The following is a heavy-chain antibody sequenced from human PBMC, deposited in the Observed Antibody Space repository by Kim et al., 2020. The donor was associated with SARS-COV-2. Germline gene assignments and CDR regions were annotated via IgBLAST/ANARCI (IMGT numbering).Heavy chain of an antibody. Sequence: SETLSLTCTVSGDSISSYYWSCIRQHPGKGLEWIGYIYYSGSTNYNPSLKSRVTISVDTSKNQFSLKLSSVTAADTAVYYCARRSLGYYDSSGPQAAFDIWGQGTMVTVSS. CDR1: GDSISSYY. D-gene: IGHD3-22*01. CDR3: ARRSLGYYDSSGPQAAFDI. J-gene: IGHJ3*02. V-gene: IGHV4-59*01. CDR2: IYYSGST.